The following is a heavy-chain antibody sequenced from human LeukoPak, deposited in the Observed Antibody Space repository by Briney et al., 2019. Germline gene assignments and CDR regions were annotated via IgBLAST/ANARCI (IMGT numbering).Heavy chain of an antibody. D-gene: IGHD2-21*01. CDR2: IRYDGTRE. CDR1: GFTFTNYG. V-gene: IGHV3-30*02. Sequence: GGSLRLSCAASGFTFTNYGMHWVRQGPGKGLEWVAFIRYDGTREYYADSVKGRFTISRDNSKYTLYLQMNSLRLEDTAVYFCAKDRDCGGDCFWGQGTLVTVS. CDR3: AKDRDCGGDCF. J-gene: IGHJ1*01.